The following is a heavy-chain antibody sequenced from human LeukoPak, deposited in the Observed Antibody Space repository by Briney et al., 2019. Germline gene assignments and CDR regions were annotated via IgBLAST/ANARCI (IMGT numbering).Heavy chain of an antibody. CDR1: GYTFTGYY. J-gene: IGHJ6*02. CDR2: IYPNSGGT. CDR3: ARERYCSTPSCPMDV. D-gene: IGHD2-2*01. Sequence: VASVKVSCKASGYTFTGYYIHWVRQAPGQGLEWMGWIYPNSGGTNYAQKFQGRVTMTRDTSISAAYMELSRLISDDTAMYYCARERYCSTPSCPMDVWGQGTTVTVSS. V-gene: IGHV1-2*02.